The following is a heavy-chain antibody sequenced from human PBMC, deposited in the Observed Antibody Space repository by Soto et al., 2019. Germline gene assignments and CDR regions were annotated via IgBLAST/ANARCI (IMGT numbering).Heavy chain of an antibody. V-gene: IGHV3-23*01. Sequence: GGSLRLSCAASGFTFSSYAMSWVRQAPGKGLEWVSAISGSGGSTYYADSVKGRFTISRDNSKNTLYLQMNSLRAEDTAVYYCAKDLLAAVSYYYYGMDVWGQGTTVTVSS. CDR3: AKDLLAAVSYYYYGMDV. CDR2: ISGSGGST. D-gene: IGHD6-13*01. J-gene: IGHJ6*02. CDR1: GFTFSSYA.